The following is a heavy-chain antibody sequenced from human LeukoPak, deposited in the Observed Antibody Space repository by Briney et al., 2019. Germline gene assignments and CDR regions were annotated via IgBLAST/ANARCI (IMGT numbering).Heavy chain of an antibody. V-gene: IGHV1-18*01. CDR2: ISAYNGNT. CDR1: GYTFTSYG. CDR3: ARGYCSSTSCYGPSGWFDP. Sequence: ASVKVSCKASGYTFTSYGISWVRQAPGQGLEWMGWISAYNGNTNYAQELQGRVTMTTDTSTTTAYMELRSLRSDDTAVYYCARGYCSSTSCYGPSGWFDPWGQGTLVTVSS. J-gene: IGHJ5*02. D-gene: IGHD2-2*01.